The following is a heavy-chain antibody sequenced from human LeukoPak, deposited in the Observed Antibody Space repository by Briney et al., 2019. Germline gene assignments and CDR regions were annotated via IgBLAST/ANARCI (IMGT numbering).Heavy chain of an antibody. CDR3: ARLREMATIMWYYGMDV. CDR2: INPNSGGT. V-gene: IGHV1-2*06. D-gene: IGHD5-24*01. Sequence: GASVKVSCKASGYTFTSYGISWVRQAPGQGLEWMGRINPNSGGTNYAQKFQGRVTMTRDTSISTAYMELSRLRSDDTAVYYCARLREMATIMWYYGMDVWGQGTTVTVSS. J-gene: IGHJ6*02. CDR1: GYTFTSYG.